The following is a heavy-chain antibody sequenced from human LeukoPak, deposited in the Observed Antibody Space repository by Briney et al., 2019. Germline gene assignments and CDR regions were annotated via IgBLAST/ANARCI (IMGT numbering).Heavy chain of an antibody. CDR3: AKTRYYDILTGYYECYYYYMDV. D-gene: IGHD3-9*01. J-gene: IGHJ6*03. CDR1: GFTFSSCG. Sequence: GGSLRLSCAASGFTFSSCGMHWVRQAPGKGLEWVAFIRYDGSNKYYADSVKGRFTISRDNSKNTLYLQMNSLRAEDTAVYYCAKTRYYDILTGYYECYYYYMDVWGKGTTVTISS. V-gene: IGHV3-30*02. CDR2: IRYDGSNK.